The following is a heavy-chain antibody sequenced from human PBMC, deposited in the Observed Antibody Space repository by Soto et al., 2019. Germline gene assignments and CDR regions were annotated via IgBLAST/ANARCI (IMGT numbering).Heavy chain of an antibody. V-gene: IGHV1-18*01. CDR3: VRGRYGDY. CDR1: GYAFTTYG. J-gene: IGHJ4*02. CDR2: ISAHNGNT. Sequence: QVHLVQSGAEVKKPGASVKVSCKGSGYAFTTYGITWVRQAPGQGLEWMGWISAHNGNTNYAQKLQGRVTVTRDTSTSTAYRELRSLRSDDTAVYYCVRGRYGDYWGQGALVTVSS. D-gene: IGHD1-1*01.